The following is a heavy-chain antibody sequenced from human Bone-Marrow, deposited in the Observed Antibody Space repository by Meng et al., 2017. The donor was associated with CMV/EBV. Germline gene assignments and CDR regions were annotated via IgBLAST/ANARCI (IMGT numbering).Heavy chain of an antibody. D-gene: IGHD1-26*01. CDR3: VRVCRGTKSRDYFDP. Sequence: GESLKISCAASGFTFSNYAMHWVRQAPGKGLEWVALMSFDGNNKYYADSVKGRFTISRDTSKNTLYLQMNSLRAEDTGIYYCVRVCRGTKSRDYFDPWGPGTLVTVSS. J-gene: IGHJ5*02. CDR1: GFTFSNYA. V-gene: IGHV3-30*14. CDR2: MSFDGNNK.